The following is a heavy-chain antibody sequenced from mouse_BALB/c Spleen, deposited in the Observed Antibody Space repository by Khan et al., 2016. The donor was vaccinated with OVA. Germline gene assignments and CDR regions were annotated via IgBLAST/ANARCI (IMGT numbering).Heavy chain of an antibody. Sequence: VQLQQPGPDLVKPGASVKMSCKASGYTFTNYVMHWVKQKPGQGLEWIGYINPDNDGIRYNAKFRDKATLTSDKSSSTAYLELSSLTSEDSAVYYCAREASNWHFSFAYWGQGTLVTVSA. CDR3: AREASNWHFSFAY. J-gene: IGHJ3*01. V-gene: IGHV1S136*01. CDR2: INPDNDGI. D-gene: IGHD4-1*01. CDR1: GYTFTNYV.